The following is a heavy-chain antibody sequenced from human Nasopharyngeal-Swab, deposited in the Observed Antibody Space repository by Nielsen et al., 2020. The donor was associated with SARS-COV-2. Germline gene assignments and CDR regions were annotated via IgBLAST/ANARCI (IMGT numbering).Heavy chain of an antibody. J-gene: IGHJ4*02. CDR2: IWYDGSTK. CDR3: ARDVNDYWTGYLY. D-gene: IGHD3/OR15-3a*01. Sequence: VRQMPGKGLEWVAVIWYDGSTKYYTDSAKGRFTISRDNSKNTLYLQMNSLRAEDTAVYYCARDVNDYWTGYLYWGQGTLVTVSS. V-gene: IGHV3-33*01.